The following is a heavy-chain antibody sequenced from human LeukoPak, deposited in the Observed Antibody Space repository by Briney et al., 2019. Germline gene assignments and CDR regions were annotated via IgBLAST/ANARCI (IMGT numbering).Heavy chain of an antibody. J-gene: IGHJ6*02. Sequence: GRSLRLSCAASGFTFSSYHMHWVRQAPGKGLEWVAVISYDTSDRYYADSVKGRFTISRDNSRSTLSLQMNSLRAEDTAVYYCARGRDVWGQGTTVTVSS. CDR1: GFTFSSYH. CDR3: ARGRDV. V-gene: IGHV3-30-3*01. CDR2: ISYDTSDR.